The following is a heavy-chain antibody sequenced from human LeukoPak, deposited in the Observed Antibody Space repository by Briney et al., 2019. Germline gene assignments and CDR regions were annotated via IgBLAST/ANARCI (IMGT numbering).Heavy chain of an antibody. CDR3: ARDRSTLGMDV. D-gene: IGHD5/OR15-5a*01. Sequence: TSQTLSLTCTVSGGSISSGSYYWSWIRQPAGKGLEWIGRIYTSGSTNYNPSLKSRVTISVDTSKNQFSLKLSSVTAADTAVYYCARDRSTLGMDVWGQGTTVTISS. CDR2: IYTSGST. CDR1: GGSISSGSYY. J-gene: IGHJ6*02. V-gene: IGHV4-61*02.